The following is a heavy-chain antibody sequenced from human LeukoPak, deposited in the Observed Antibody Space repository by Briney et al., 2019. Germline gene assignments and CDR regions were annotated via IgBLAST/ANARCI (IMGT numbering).Heavy chain of an antibody. V-gene: IGHV3-11*01. D-gene: IGHD3-9*01. CDR1: GFTFSDHY. Sequence: NSGGSLRLSCAASGFTFSDHYMSWLRQAPGKGLEWVSYIDSSGRALYYADSVKGRFTISRDNAKNSLFLQMNSLRAEDTAVYFCTRDPDKSSKVDFWGQGTLVTVSS. CDR2: IDSSGRAL. J-gene: IGHJ4*02. CDR3: TRDPDKSSKVDF.